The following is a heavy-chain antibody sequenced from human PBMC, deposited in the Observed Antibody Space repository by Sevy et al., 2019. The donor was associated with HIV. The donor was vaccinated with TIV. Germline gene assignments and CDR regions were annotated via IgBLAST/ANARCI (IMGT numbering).Heavy chain of an antibody. CDR2: ISYDGSNK. Sequence: GGSLRLSCAASGFTFSSYGMHWVRQAPGKGLEWVAVISYDGSNKYYADSVKGRFTISRDNSKNTLYLQMNSLRAEDTAVYYCAKGGSSGYYYPYYYYYYGMDVWGQGTTVTVSS. D-gene: IGHD3-22*01. J-gene: IGHJ6*02. V-gene: IGHV3-30*18. CDR3: AKGGSSGYYYPYYYYYYGMDV. CDR1: GFTFSSYG.